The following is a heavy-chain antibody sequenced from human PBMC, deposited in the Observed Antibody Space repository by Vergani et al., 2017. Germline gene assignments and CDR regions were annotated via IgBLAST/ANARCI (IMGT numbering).Heavy chain of an antibody. CDR3: TKDNRRAVAGTLGY. D-gene: IGHD6-19*01. CDR1: GFTFDDYA. V-gene: IGHV3-9*01. CDR2: ISWNSGSI. Sequence: EVQLVESRGGLVQPGRSLRLSCAASGFTFDDYAMHWVRQAPGKGLEWVSGISWNSGSINYADSVKGRFTISRDNAKNSLYLQMNSLRAEDTALYYCTKDNRRAVAGTLGYWGQGTLVTVSS. J-gene: IGHJ4*02.